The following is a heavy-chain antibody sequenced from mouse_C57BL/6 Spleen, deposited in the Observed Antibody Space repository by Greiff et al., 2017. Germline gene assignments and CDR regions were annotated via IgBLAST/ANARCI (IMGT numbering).Heavy chain of an antibody. V-gene: IGHV1-15*01. J-gene: IGHJ2*01. Sequence: VQLQQSGAELVRPGASVTLSCKASGYTFTDYEMNWVKQTPVHGLEWIGAIDPETGGTAYNQKFKGKAILTADKSSSTAYMELRSLTAEDSAVYYCTSGGYVALDYWGQGTTLTVSS. CDR1: GYTFTDYE. CDR3: TSGGYVALDY. CDR2: IDPETGGT. D-gene: IGHD3-1*01.